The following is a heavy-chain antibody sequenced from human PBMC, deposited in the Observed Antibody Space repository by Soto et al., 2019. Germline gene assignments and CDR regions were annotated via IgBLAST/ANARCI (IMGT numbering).Heavy chain of an antibody. D-gene: IGHD5-18*01. CDR3: ARVDTAMIGFGAFDI. CDR1: GYTFTSYG. CDR2: ISAYNGNT. J-gene: IGHJ3*02. Sequence: ASVKVSCKASGYTFTSYGISWVQQAPGQGLEWMGWISAYNGNTNYAQKLQGRVTMTTDTSTSTAYMELRSLRSDDTAVYYCARVDTAMIGFGAFDIWGQGTMVTVSS. V-gene: IGHV1-18*01.